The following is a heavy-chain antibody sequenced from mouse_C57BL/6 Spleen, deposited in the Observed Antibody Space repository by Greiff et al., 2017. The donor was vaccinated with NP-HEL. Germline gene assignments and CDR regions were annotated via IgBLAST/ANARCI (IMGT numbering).Heavy chain of an antibody. CDR3: ASPNSYAMDY. D-gene: IGHD4-1*01. J-gene: IGHJ4*01. V-gene: IGHV1-54*01. Sequence: QVQLQQSGAELVRPGTSVKVSCKASGYAFTNYLIEWVKQRPGQGLEWIGVINPGSGGTNYNEKFKGKATLTADKSSSTAYMQLRSLTSEDSAVYFCASPNSYAMDYWGQGTSVTVSS. CDR1: GYAFTNYL. CDR2: INPGSGGT.